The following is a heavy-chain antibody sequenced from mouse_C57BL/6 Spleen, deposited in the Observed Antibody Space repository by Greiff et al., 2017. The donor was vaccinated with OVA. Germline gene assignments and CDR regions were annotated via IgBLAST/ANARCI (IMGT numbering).Heavy chain of an antibody. CDR2: IWGDGST. CDR3: AKGGDCYYVWYFDV. D-gene: IGHD2-3*01. Sequence: QVQLKESGPGLVAPSQSLSITCTVSGFSLTSYGVSWVRQPPGKGLEWLGVIWGDGSTNYHSALISRLSISKDNSPSQVFLILNRLQTDDTATYYCAKGGDCYYVWYFDVWGTGTTVTVSS. V-gene: IGHV2-3*01. J-gene: IGHJ1*03. CDR1: GFSLTSYG.